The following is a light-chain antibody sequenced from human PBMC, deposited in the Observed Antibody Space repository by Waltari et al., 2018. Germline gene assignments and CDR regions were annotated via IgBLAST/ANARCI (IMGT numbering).Light chain of an antibody. CDR1: ERLVHTDGNIY. J-gene: IGKJ1*01. CDR2: MVS. Sequence: SERLVHTDGNIYLHWFQQRPGQSPRRLIYMVSQRDSGVPDRFSGSGSGTDFTLKISRVEAEDVGIYYCMQSTHWPPWTFGQGTKVEIK. CDR3: MQSTHWPPWT. V-gene: IGKV2-30*02.